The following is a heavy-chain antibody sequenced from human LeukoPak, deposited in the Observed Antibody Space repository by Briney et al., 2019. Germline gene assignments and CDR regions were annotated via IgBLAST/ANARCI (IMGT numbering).Heavy chain of an antibody. D-gene: IGHD4-23*01. V-gene: IGHV3-21*01. CDR3: ARRAGGYSHPYDY. Sequence: GGLILSCAASGGIFSSYYVNWFRQAPGRGLEWVSSIISSSSYIYYSDSLKGGCTIFRDNAKTSLYPQMNSLRADDTAVYYCARRAGGYSHPYDYWGQGTLVTVSS. CDR2: IISSSSYI. CDR1: GGIFSSYY. J-gene: IGHJ4*02.